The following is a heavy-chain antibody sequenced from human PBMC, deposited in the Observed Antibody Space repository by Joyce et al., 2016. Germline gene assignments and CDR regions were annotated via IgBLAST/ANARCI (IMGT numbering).Heavy chain of an antibody. J-gene: IGHJ4*02. CDR1: GYTFTNCD. V-gene: IGHV1-8*01. Sequence: QVQLVQSGAEVKKPGASVKVSCKASGYTFTNCDITWVRQAPGKGLEWLGGMTPNSGNTGYAQNFQGRVTMTRDTSISTADMELSSLRSEDTAVYFCARNKYGSGDFDFWGQGTPVTVSS. D-gene: IGHD7-27*01. CDR3: ARNKYGSGDFDF. CDR2: MTPNSGNT.